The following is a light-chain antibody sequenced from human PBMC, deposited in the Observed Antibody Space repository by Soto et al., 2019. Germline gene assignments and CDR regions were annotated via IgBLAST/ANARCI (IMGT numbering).Light chain of an antibody. V-gene: IGLV1-51*01. CDR3: GTWDSSLSAVV. Sequence: QSVLTQPPSVSAAPGQTVTISCSGSSSNIGNNYVSWYQQLPGTAPKLLIYDNNKRPSGIPDRFSGSKSGTSATLGITGLRTGDEADYYCGTWDSSLSAVVFGGGTKVTVL. J-gene: IGLJ2*01. CDR1: SSNIGNNY. CDR2: DNN.